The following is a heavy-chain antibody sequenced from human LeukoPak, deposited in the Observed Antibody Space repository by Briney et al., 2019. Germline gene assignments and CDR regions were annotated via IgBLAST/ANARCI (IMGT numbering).Heavy chain of an antibody. CDR3: ARRTTYCGWRLSESPSCFDY. V-gene: IGHV4-38-2*02. J-gene: IGHJ4*02. D-gene: IGHD2-21*01. CDR2: SYHSGST. Sequence: SETLSLNCTVSAYSISSGHYWGWIRQPPGKGLEFIGRSYHSGSTYYNPSLKSRVTISIDTSKNQFSLTLSSVTAADTAVYYCARRTTYCGWRLSESPSCFDYWGQGTLVTVSS. CDR1: AYSISSGHY.